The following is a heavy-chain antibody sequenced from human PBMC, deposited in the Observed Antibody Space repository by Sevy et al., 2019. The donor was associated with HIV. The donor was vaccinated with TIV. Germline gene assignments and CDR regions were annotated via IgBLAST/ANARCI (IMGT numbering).Heavy chain of an antibody. CDR1: GGSISSSSYD. CDR2: IYYSGST. D-gene: IGHD2-2*02. J-gene: IGHJ6*02. CDR3: ARHIAGYCSSTRSYTGFYYYYGMDV. V-gene: IGHV4-39*01. Sequence: SETLSLTCTVSGGSISSSSYDWGWIRQPPGKGLEWIGSIYYSGSTYYNPSLKSRVTISVDTSKNQFSLKLSSVTAADTAVYYCARHIAGYCSSTRSYTGFYYYYGMDVWGQGTTVTVSS.